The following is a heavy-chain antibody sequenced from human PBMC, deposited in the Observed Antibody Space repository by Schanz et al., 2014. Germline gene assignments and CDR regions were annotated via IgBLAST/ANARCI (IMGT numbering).Heavy chain of an antibody. CDR3: ARGRTFDY. CDR2: IIPILGIA. J-gene: IGHJ4*02. V-gene: IGHV1-69*02. Sequence: QVQLVQSEAEVKKPGSSVKVSCKASGGTFSSYTISWVRQAPGQGLEWMGRIIPILGIANYAQNFQGRVTITADNSTSTAYMELTSLRSEDTAVYYCARGRTFDYWGQGSLVTVSS. CDR1: GGTFSSYT.